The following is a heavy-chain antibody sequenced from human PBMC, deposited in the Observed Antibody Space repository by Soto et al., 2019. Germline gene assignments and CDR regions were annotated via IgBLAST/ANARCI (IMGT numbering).Heavy chain of an antibody. CDR1: GYSFTSYW. CDR2: IYPGDSDT. Sequence: GESLKISCKGSGYSFTSYWIGWVRQMPGKGLEWMGIIYPGDSDTRYSPSFQGQVTISADKSISTAYLQWSSLKASDTAMYYCARQAPEFYGSGSYYSPNYYYYMDVWGKGTTVTVSS. J-gene: IGHJ6*03. CDR3: ARQAPEFYGSGSYYSPNYYYYMDV. V-gene: IGHV5-51*01. D-gene: IGHD3-10*01.